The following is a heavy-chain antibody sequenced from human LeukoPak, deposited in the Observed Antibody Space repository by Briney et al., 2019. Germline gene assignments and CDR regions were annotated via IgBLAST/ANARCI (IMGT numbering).Heavy chain of an antibody. Sequence: ASVQVSCKTSGFPFTSYGFAWVRQAPGQGLEWMGWISAHNGNTHFAEKVQGRATLTTDTSTTTPYMELRSLRSDDTAVYYCSRVGAPELRFSDWSGWLDPWGQGTVVTVSS. CDR3: SRVGAPELRFSDWSGWLDP. J-gene: IGHJ5*02. D-gene: IGHD3-9*01. CDR2: ISAHNGNT. V-gene: IGHV1-18*01. CDR1: GFPFTSYG.